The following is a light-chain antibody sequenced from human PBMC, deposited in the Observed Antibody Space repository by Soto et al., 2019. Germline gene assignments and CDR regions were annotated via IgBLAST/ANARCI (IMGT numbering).Light chain of an antibody. CDR2: GTS. CDR1: ERIYSAH. CDR3: QQYGNSPIT. J-gene: IGKJ5*01. V-gene: IGKV3-20*01. Sequence: VVLTQSPGTLSLSLGERASLSCRASERIYSAHLRWYQQKPGQAPRLLIYGTSSRATGIPDRFSGSGSGTDFTLTISRLEPEDFAVYYCQQYGNSPITFGQGTRLEV.